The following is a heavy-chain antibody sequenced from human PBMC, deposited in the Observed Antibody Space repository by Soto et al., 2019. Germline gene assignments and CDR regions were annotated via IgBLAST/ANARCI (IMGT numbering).Heavy chain of an antibody. CDR2: ISWNSGSI. Sequence: EVQLVESGGGLVQPGRSLRLSCAASGFTFDDYAMHWVRQAPGKGLEWVSGISWNSGSIGYADSVKGRFTISRDNAKNYLYMQMNSLRAEDTALYYCAKAGSTYYDFWSGYHIDYWGQGTLVTVSS. V-gene: IGHV3-9*01. CDR3: AKAGSTYYDFWSGYHIDY. D-gene: IGHD3-3*01. CDR1: GFTFDDYA. J-gene: IGHJ4*02.